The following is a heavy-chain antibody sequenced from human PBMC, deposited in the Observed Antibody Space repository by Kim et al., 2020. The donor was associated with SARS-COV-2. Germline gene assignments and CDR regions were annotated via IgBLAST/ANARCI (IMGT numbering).Heavy chain of an antibody. V-gene: IGHV4-59*01. Sequence: STNYNPSLKSRVTISVDTSKNQFSLKLSSVTAADTAVYYCARVRAYIFDYWGQGTLVTVSS. D-gene: IGHD1-20*01. CDR3: ARVRAYIFDY. CDR2: ST. J-gene: IGHJ4*02.